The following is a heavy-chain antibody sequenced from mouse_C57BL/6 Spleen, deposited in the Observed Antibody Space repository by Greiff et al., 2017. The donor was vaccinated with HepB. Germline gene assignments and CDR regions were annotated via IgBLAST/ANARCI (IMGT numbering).Heavy chain of an antibody. V-gene: IGHV1-42*01. CDR3: ARNGYALYYAMDY. J-gene: IGHJ4*01. Sequence: VQLKESGPELVKPGASVKISCKASGYSFTGYYMNWVKQSPEKSLEWIGEINPSTGGTTYNQKFKAKATLTVDKSSSTAYMQLKSLTSEDSAVYYCARNGYALYYAMDYWGQGTSVTVSS. CDR1: GYSFTGYY. D-gene: IGHD2-2*01. CDR2: INPSTGGT.